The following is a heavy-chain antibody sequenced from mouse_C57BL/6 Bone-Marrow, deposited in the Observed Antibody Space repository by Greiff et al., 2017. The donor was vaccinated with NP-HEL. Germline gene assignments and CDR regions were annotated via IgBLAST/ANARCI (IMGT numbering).Heavy chain of an antibody. J-gene: IGHJ2*01. CDR2: ISYDGSN. V-gene: IGHV3-6*01. CDR1: GYSITSGYY. D-gene: IGHD1-1*01. Sequence: EVKLMESGPGLVKPSQSLSLTCSVTGYSITSGYYWNWIRQFPGNKLEWMGYISYDGSNNYNPSLKNRISITRDTSKNQFFLKLNSVTTEDTATYYCAKGGSSYYYGKDFDYWGQGTTLTVSS. CDR3: AKGGSSYYYGKDFDY.